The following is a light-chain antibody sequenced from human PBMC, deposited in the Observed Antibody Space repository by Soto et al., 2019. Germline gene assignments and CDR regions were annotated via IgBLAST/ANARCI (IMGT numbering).Light chain of an antibody. J-gene: IGLJ3*02. CDR2: DVS. CDR3: CSYAGSYGWV. Sequence: QSALTQPRSVSGSPGQSVTISCTGTSSDVGGYNYVSWYQQNPGKAPKLMIYDVSKRPSGVPDRFSGSKSGNTASLTISGLQAEDEADYYCCSYAGSYGWVFGGGTQLTVL. V-gene: IGLV2-11*01. CDR1: SSDVGGYNY.